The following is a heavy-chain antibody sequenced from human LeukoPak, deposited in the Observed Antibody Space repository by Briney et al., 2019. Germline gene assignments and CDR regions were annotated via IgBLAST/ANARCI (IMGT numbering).Heavy chain of an antibody. Sequence: PGGSLRLSCAASGFTFSSYAMHWVRQAPGKGLEWVAVISYDGSNKYYADSVKGRFTISRDNSKNTLYLQMNSLRAEDTAVYYCAKISLSVVVITVAYRDDAFDIWGQGTMVTVSS. D-gene: IGHD3-22*01. V-gene: IGHV3-30*04. CDR1: GFTFSSYA. CDR3: AKISLSVVVITVAYRDDAFDI. CDR2: ISYDGSNK. J-gene: IGHJ3*02.